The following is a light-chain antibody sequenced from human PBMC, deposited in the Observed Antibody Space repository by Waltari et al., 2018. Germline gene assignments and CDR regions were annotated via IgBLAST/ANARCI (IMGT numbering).Light chain of an antibody. CDR3: QTGGHGTWV. CDR1: SGHSSNV. Sequence: QLVLTQSPSASASLGASVKLTCTLSSGHSSNVIAWLQQQPKKGPRYLMKVNSDGSHNKGDELPARFSCSSSGAERYLTISSLQSEDEADYYCQTGGHGTWVFGGGTKLTVL. V-gene: IGLV4-69*01. CDR2: VNSDGSH. J-gene: IGLJ3*02.